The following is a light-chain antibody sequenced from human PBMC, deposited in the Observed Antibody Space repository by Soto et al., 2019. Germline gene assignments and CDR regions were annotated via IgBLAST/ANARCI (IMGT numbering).Light chain of an antibody. Sequence: EIVMTQSPATLSVSPGERVTLSCRASQSVSSNLAWYQQKPGQAPRLLIYGASTRATGIPARFSGSGSGTEFTLTISSLQSEDFAVYYCQHYNNWPRTFGQGTTVEIK. CDR1: QSVSSN. V-gene: IGKV3-15*01. J-gene: IGKJ1*01. CDR2: GAS. CDR3: QHYNNWPRT.